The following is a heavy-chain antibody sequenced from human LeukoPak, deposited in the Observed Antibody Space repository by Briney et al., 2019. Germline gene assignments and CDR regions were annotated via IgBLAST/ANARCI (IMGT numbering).Heavy chain of an antibody. CDR2: FDVAETDT. CDR1: GYTLSELS. V-gene: IGHV1-24*01. Sequence: GASVKVSCKVSGYTLSELSMHWVRQSPGKGLGWMGGFDVAETDTIYAQKSQGRVTMTEDTSTDTAYMELNSLSSEDTAVYYCSSSGVEEWQGLHFWGQGTLVTVSS. CDR3: SSSGVEEWQGLHF. J-gene: IGHJ4*02. D-gene: IGHD3-3*01.